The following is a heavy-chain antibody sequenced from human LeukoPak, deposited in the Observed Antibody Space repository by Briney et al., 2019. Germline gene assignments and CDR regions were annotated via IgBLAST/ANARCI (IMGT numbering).Heavy chain of an antibody. D-gene: IGHD1-26*01. J-gene: IGHJ4*02. Sequence: SETLSLTCTVSGGSISSSSYYWGWIRQPPGKGLEWIGSIYYSGSTYYNPSLKSRVTISVDTSKNQFSLKLSSVTAADTAVYYCARQWELLLGFDYWGQGTLVTVSS. CDR1: GGSISSSSYY. V-gene: IGHV4-39*01. CDR2: IYYSGST. CDR3: ARQWELLLGFDY.